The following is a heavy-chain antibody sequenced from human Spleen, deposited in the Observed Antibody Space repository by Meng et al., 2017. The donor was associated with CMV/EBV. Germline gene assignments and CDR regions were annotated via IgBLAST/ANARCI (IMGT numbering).Heavy chain of an antibody. V-gene: IGHV3-48*01. J-gene: IGHJ6*02. CDR2: ISSSGSII. Sequence: GGSLRLSCAASGFSFSAYTMHWIRQAPGKGLEWVSYISSSGSIIYYADSVRGRFTISRDSSENTLFLQMPSLRPEDTAVYYCARTIAVAGTWGYYYYGMDVWGQGTTVTVSS. CDR3: ARTIAVAGTWGYYYYGMDV. CDR1: GFSFSAYT. D-gene: IGHD6-19*01.